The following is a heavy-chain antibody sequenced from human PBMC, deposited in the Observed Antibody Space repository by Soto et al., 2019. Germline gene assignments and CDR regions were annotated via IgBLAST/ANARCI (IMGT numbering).Heavy chain of an antibody. CDR1: GYTFTSYA. V-gene: IGHV1-3*01. J-gene: IGHJ6*03. D-gene: IGHD2-2*01. CDR3: ARDPWDIVVVPAATQGGYYYYYMHV. Sequence: ASVKVSCKASGYTFTSYAMHWVRQAPGQRLEWMGWINAGNGNTKYSQKFQGRVTITRDTSASTAYMELSSLRSEDTAVYYCARDPWDIVVVPAATQGGYYYYYMHVWGKGTIVTVSS. CDR2: INAGNGNT.